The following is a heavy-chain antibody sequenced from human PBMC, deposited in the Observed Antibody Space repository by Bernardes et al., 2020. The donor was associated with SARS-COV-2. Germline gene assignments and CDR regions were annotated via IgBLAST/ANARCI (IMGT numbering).Heavy chain of an antibody. D-gene: IGHD6-13*01. J-gene: IGHJ4*02. CDR2: ISGGGTYI. Sequence: GGSLRLSCAASGFSFSDYKMNWVRLAPGKGLEWVSFISGGGTYIDYADSVKGRFTISRDNAKNSLYLQMDSLRGDDTAVYYCAKDWYAGVAASGTDYWGQGTVVTVSP. V-gene: IGHV3-21*01. CDR3: AKDWYAGVAASGTDY. CDR1: GFSFSDYK.